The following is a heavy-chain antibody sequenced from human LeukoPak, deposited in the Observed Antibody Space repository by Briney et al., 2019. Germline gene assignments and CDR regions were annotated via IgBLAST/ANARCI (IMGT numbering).Heavy chain of an antibody. CDR2: ISSGSSFM. D-gene: IGHD3-10*01. CDR1: GFTFSSYG. Sequence: PGGSLRLSCAASGFTFSSYGMSWVRQAPGKGLEWVSSISSGSSFMYYADSVKGRFTISRDNAKNSLHLQMNSLRAEDTAVYYCARLSAMVRGPEDIFYFEYWGLGTLVTVSS. CDR3: ARLSAMVRGPEDIFYFEY. V-gene: IGHV3-21*01. J-gene: IGHJ4*02.